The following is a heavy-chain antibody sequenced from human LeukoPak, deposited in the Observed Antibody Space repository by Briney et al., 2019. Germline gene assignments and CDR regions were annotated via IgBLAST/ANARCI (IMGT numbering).Heavy chain of an antibody. V-gene: IGHV4-61*02. J-gene: IGHJ5*02. Sequence: SETLSLTCTVSGGSISSGSYHWSWIRQPAGKGLEWIGRIYTSGSTYYNPSLKSRVTISVDTSKNQFSLKLSSVTAADTAVYYCARGFYYYDSSGYFWFDPWGQGTLVTVSS. CDR1: GGSISSGSYH. CDR2: IYTSGST. CDR3: ARGFYYYDSSGYFWFDP. D-gene: IGHD3-22*01.